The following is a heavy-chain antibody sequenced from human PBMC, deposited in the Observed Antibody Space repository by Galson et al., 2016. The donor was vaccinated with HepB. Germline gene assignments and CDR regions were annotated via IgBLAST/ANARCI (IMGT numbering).Heavy chain of an antibody. Sequence: SLRLSCAASGFTVSSNYMSWVRQAPGKGLEWISTIYSGGSAYYADSVKGRFTVSRDNSKNTLYLQMNSLRAEDTAVYYCATATGWYGFGSFDIWGQGTLVTVSS. CDR1: GFTVSSNY. J-gene: IGHJ3*02. V-gene: IGHV3-53*01. CDR3: ATATGWYGFGSFDI. D-gene: IGHD6-19*01. CDR2: IYSGGSA.